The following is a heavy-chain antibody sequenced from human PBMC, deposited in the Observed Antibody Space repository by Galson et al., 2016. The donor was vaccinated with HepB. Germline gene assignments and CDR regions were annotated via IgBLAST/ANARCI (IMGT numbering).Heavy chain of an antibody. V-gene: IGHV1-69*13. J-gene: IGHJ6*02. Sequence: SVKVSCKASGGTFSNYAISWVRQAPGQGLEWMGGIIPILGTANYAQKFQGRVTITADESTSTAFMELNSLTSEDTAVYYCAREGDGTNTLTYYYGMDVWGQGTTATVSS. CDR2: IIPILGTA. CDR3: AREGDGTNTLTYYYGMDV. CDR1: GGTFSNYA. D-gene: IGHD5-24*01.